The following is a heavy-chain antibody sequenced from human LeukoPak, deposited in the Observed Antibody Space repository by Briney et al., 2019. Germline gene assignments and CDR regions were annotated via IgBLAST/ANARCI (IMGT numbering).Heavy chain of an antibody. Sequence: GGSLRLSCAASGFTFSSYAMSWVRQAPGKGLEWVSAISGSGGSTYYADSVKGRFTISRDNSKNTLYLQMNSLRAEDTAVYYCAKVPITMIVVVITITFDYWGQGTLVTVSS. CDR1: GFTFSSYA. CDR3: AKVPITMIVVVITITFDY. CDR2: ISGSGGST. J-gene: IGHJ4*02. D-gene: IGHD3-22*01. V-gene: IGHV3-23*01.